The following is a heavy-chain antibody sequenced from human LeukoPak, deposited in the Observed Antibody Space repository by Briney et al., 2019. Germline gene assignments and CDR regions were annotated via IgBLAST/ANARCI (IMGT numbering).Heavy chain of an antibody. D-gene: IGHD5-12*01. J-gene: IGHJ4*02. CDR3: ASTGYSGYAPSFDS. Sequence: GASVKVSCKASGGTFSSYAISWVRQAPGQGLEWMGRIIPIFGTANYAQKFQGRVTITTDDSTSTAYMELSSLRSEDTAVYYCASTGYSGYAPSFDSWGQGTLVTVSS. V-gene: IGHV1-69*05. CDR1: GGTFSSYA. CDR2: IIPIFGTA.